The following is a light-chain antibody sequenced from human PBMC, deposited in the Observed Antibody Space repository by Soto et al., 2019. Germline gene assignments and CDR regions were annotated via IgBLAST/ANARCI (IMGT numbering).Light chain of an antibody. V-gene: IGKV1-12*01. Sequence: DIQVTQSPASLSASVGDTATITCRASQSLVSWLAWYQQKPGKAPKLLIYAASSFQRGVPSRFSGSGSGTDFTLTISSLQPEDFATYYCQQTSSFPLTFGGGTKVEIK. CDR2: AAS. J-gene: IGKJ4*01. CDR3: QQTSSFPLT. CDR1: QSLVSW.